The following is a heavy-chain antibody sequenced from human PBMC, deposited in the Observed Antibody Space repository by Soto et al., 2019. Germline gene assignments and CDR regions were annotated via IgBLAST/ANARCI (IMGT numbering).Heavy chain of an antibody. V-gene: IGHV4-39*01. D-gene: IGHD3-22*01. Sequence: SETLSLTCTVSGGSISSSSYYWGWIRQPPGKGLEWIGSIYYSGSTYYNPSLKSRVTISVDTSKNQFSLKLSSVTAADTAVYYCARQELHDSSGYLLLWGQGTLVTVSS. J-gene: IGHJ4*02. CDR3: ARQELHDSSGYLLL. CDR2: IYYSGST. CDR1: GGSISSSSYY.